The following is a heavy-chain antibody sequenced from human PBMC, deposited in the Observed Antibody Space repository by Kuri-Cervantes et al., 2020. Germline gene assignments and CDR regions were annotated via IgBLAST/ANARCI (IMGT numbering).Heavy chain of an antibody. CDR1: GFTFSSYE. J-gene: IGHJ3*02. D-gene: IGHD3-10*01. CDR2: ISSSGSTI. Sequence: GGSLRLSCAASGFTFSSYEMNWVRQAPGKGLEWVSYISSSGSTIYYADSVKGRFTISRDNAKNSLYLQMNSRRAEDTALYYCAKDYGSGSLHDAFDIWGQGTMVTVSS. V-gene: IGHV3-48*03. CDR3: AKDYGSGSLHDAFDI.